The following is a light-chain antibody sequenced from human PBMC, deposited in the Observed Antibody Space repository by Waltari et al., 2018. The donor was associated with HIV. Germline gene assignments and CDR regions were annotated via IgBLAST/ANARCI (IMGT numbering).Light chain of an antibody. CDR3: CSYTSSVTWV. V-gene: IGLV2-23*02. CDR1: SSDVGNYNL. CDR2: EVN. J-gene: IGLJ3*02. Sequence: QSALTQPASVSGSPGQSITISCTGTSSDVGNYNLVSWYQQHPDKAPRLIIYEVNKRPSVISHRFSGSKSANTASLTISGLQAEDEADYYCCSYTSSVTWVFGGGTKLTVL.